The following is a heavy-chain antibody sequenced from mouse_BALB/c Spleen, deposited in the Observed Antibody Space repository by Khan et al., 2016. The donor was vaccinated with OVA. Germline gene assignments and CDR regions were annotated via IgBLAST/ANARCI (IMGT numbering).Heavy chain of an antibody. CDR1: GYTFTSYV. V-gene: IGHV1S136*01. Sequence: VQLQQSGPELVKPGASVKMSCEASGYTFTSYVIHWVKQKPGQGLEWIGYIYPFNDDTKYNEKFKGKATLTSETSSSTAYMELRSLTAEDSEVYDGAKNYMYDGYFDYWGQGTTLTVSS. D-gene: IGHD2-14*01. CDR3: AKNYMYDGYFDY. J-gene: IGHJ2*01. CDR2: IYPFNDDT.